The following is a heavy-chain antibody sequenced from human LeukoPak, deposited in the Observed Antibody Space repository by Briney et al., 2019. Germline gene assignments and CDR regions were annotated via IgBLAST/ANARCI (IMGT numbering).Heavy chain of an antibody. Sequence: PSETLSLSCTVSDGSISNSYWNWVRQPPGKGLEWLGYIYSSGSINYNPSLKSRITLSIDTSKNQFSLRLTSVTAADTAVYYCANFYDGKVVPFDCWGQGSLVTVSS. CDR2: IYSSGSI. V-gene: IGHV4-4*09. CDR3: ANFYDGKVVPFDC. CDR1: DGSISNSY. D-gene: IGHD4-23*01. J-gene: IGHJ4*02.